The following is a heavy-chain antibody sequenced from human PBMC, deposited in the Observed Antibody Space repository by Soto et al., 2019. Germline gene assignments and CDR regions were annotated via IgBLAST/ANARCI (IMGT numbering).Heavy chain of an antibody. Sequence: DVQVVQSGGGLVQPGGSLKLSCAASGFAFNDSAMHWVRQASGKGLEWVARVRSKTNNYATAYPVSVRGRFTVARDDSIGTTYIQMNSLNTEDTAMYYCTNNFVWGQGVVVTVSS. V-gene: IGHV3-73*01. CDR1: GFAFNDSA. J-gene: IGHJ4*02. CDR3: TNNFV. D-gene: IGHD2-15*01. CDR2: VRSKTNNYAT.